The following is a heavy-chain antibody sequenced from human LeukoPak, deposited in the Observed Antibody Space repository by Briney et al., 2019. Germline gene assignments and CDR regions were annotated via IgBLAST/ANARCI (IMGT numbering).Heavy chain of an antibody. CDR1: GFTFTNAW. CDR2: IKSKADGRTT. CDR3: TTGFPNYGDYRGYFQH. J-gene: IGHJ1*01. Sequence: GGSLRLSCAASGFTFTNAWMSWVRHAPGKGLEWVVRIKSKADGRTTDCAAPVKGRFTISGDDSKNTLYLQMNNLKTEDTAVYYCTTGFPNYGDYRGYFQHWGQGTLVTVAS. D-gene: IGHD4-17*01. V-gene: IGHV3-15*01.